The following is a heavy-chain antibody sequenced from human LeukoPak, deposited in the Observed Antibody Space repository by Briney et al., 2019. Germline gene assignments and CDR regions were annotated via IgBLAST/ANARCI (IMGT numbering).Heavy chain of an antibody. CDR2: IYYSGST. J-gene: IGHJ5*02. Sequence: PSETLSLTCTVSGGSISSSSYYWGWIRQPPGKGLEWIGSIYYSGSTYYNPSLKSRVTISVDTSKNQFSLKLSSVTAADTAVYYCARRVPGFDPWGQGTLVTDSS. V-gene: IGHV4-39*01. CDR1: GGSISSSSYY. D-gene: IGHD4/OR15-4a*01. CDR3: ARRVPGFDP.